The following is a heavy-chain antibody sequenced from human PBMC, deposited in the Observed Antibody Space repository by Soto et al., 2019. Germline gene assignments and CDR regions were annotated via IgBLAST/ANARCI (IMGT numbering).Heavy chain of an antibody. CDR3: ARETQRGYSGWFDS. CDR2: IYYSGST. D-gene: IGHD5-12*01. CDR1: GGSLSSGGYY. Sequence: QVQLQESGPGLVKPSQTLSLSCTVSGGSLSSGGYYRSWIRQHRGKGLAWIGFIYYSGSTYYNPSLQRPVTISVDMSQIQCSLKPSSVTAADTAVYYCARETQRGYSGWFDSWGQGTLVTVSS. V-gene: IGHV4-31*01. J-gene: IGHJ5*01.